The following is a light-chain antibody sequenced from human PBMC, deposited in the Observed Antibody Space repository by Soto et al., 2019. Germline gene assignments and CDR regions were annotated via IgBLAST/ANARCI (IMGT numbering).Light chain of an antibody. CDR3: QSYDSSLSGSKI. CDR2: EVN. J-gene: IGLJ2*01. CDR1: NSDVGRYNR. Sequence: QSALTQPPSASGSPGQSVTISCTGTNSDVGRYNRVSWYQHHPDKAPKLMIYEVNKRPSGVPDRFSGSKSGNTASLTVSGLQAEDEADYYCQSYDSSLSGSKIFGGGTKVTVL. V-gene: IGLV2-8*01.